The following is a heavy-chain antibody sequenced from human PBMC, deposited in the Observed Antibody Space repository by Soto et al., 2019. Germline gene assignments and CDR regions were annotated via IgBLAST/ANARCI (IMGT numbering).Heavy chain of an antibody. CDR3: ARGAAVAGTLTY. D-gene: IGHD6-19*01. J-gene: IGHJ4*02. CDR1: GGSISSYY. V-gene: IGHV4-59*01. CDR2: IYYSGST. Sequence: SETLSLTCTVSGGSISSYYWSWIRQPPGKGLEWIGYIYYSGSTNYNPSLKSRVTISVDTSKNQFSLKLSSVTAADTAVYYCARGAAVAGTLTYWGQGTLVTVSS.